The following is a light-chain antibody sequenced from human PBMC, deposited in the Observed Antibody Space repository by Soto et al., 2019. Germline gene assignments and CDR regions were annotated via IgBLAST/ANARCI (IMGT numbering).Light chain of an antibody. V-gene: IGLV1-40*01. CDR3: QSYDNSLSGYV. CDR1: SSNIGAGYH. Sequence: QSVLTQPPSVSGAPGQRVTISCTGTSSNIGAGYHVHWCQQHPGIAPKLLISHNNNRPSGVPDRFSGSKSDTSASLAITGLQADDEADYYCQSYDNSLSGYVFGTGTKVTVL. CDR2: HNN. J-gene: IGLJ1*01.